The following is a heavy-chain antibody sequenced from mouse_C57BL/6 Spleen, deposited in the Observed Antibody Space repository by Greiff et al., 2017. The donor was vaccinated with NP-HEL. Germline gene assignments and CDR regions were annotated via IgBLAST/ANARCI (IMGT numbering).Heavy chain of an antibody. J-gene: IGHJ4*01. CDR2: ILPGSGST. Sequence: LKESGAELMKPGASVKLSCKATGYTFTGYWIEWVKQRPGHGLEWIGEILPGSGSTNYNEKFKGKATFTADTSSNTAYMQLSSLTTEDSAIYYCAREPYYGSSYDYAMDYWGQGTSVTVSS. V-gene: IGHV1-9*01. CDR1: GYTFTGYW. D-gene: IGHD1-1*01. CDR3: AREPYYGSSYDYAMDY.